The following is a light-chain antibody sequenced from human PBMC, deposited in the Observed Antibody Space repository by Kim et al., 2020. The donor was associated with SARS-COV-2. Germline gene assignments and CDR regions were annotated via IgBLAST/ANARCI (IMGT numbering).Light chain of an antibody. J-gene: IGKJ1*01. CDR3: HQYGTSPRT. V-gene: IGKV3-20*01. CDR2: GAS. Sequence: SPGDRATLSCRASQSVSSSYLAWFQQKPGQPPRLLIYGASSRATGIPDRFSGSGSGTDFTLTISRLEPEDFAVYYCHQYGTSPRTFGQGTKVDIK. CDR1: QSVSSSY.